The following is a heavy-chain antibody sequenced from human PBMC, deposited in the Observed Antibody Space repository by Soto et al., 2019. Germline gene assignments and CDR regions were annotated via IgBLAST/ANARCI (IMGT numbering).Heavy chain of an antibody. CDR3: ARDKSGSNWFDP. V-gene: IGHV1-46*01. D-gene: IGHD3-3*01. Sequence: ASVEVSSKASGYALTSYYMHWVRQAPGQGLEWMGIINPSGGSTSYAQKFQGRVTMTRDTSTSTVYMELSSLRSEDTAVYYCARDKSGSNWFDPWGQGTLVTVSS. CDR1: GYALTSYY. J-gene: IGHJ5*02. CDR2: INPSGGST.